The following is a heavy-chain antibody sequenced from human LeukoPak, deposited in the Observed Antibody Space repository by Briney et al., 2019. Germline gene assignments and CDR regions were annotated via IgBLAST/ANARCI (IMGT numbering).Heavy chain of an antibody. D-gene: IGHD3-22*01. Sequence: ASVKVSCKASGYTFTSYYMYWVRQAPGQGLEWMGIINPSGDNTNYAQKFQGRVTMTRDMSTTTVYMELSSLRSEDTAVYYCARESGYYQYYFDYWGQGTLVTVSS. V-gene: IGHV1-46*01. J-gene: IGHJ4*02. CDR2: INPSGDNT. CDR3: ARESGYYQYYFDY. CDR1: GYTFTSYY.